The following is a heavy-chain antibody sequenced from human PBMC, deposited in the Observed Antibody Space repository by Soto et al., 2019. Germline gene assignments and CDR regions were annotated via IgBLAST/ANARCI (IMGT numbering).Heavy chain of an antibody. CDR1: GFTFGDYA. J-gene: IGHJ6*02. CDR3: TRYCSGGSCYPKLYYYYGMDV. CDR2: IRSKAYGGTT. V-gene: IGHV3-49*03. D-gene: IGHD2-15*01. Sequence: GGSLRLSCTASGFTFGDYAMSWFRQAPGKGLEWVGFIRSKAYGGTTEYAASVKGRFTISRDDSKSIAYLQMNSLKTEDTAVYHCTRYCSGGSCYPKLYYYYGMDVWGQGTTVTVSS.